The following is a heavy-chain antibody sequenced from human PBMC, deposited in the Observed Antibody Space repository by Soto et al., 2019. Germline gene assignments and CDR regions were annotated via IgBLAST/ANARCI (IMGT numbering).Heavy chain of an antibody. CDR2: IWYEGSNK. D-gene: IGHD5-12*01. CDR1: GLTFSSYG. J-gene: IGHJ4*02. Sequence: QVQLVESGGRVVQPGRSLRLSCAASGLTFSSYGMHWVRQAPGTGLEWVAVIWYEGSNKYCADSLKGRFTISRDNSKNTRYLQMNSLRAEDTAVYYCARGRGSGYSCYDLTRTNFDYWGQGTLVTVCS. CDR3: ARGRGSGYSCYDLTRTNFDY. V-gene: IGHV3-33*01.